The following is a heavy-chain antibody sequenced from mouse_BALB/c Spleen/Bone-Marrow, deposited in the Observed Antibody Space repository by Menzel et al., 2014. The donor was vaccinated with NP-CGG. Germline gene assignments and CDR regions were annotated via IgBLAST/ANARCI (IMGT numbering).Heavy chain of an antibody. Sequence: VMLVESGPGLVAPSQSLSITCTVSGFSLTSYGVHWVRQPPGKGLEWLGVIWAGGSTNYNSALMSRLSISKDNAKSQGFLKMNSLQTDDTDMYYCARVTTARGGVDYWGQGTSVTVSS. D-gene: IGHD1-2*01. CDR1: GFSLTSYG. CDR3: ARVTTARGGVDY. J-gene: IGHJ4*01. CDR2: IWAGGST. V-gene: IGHV2-9*02.